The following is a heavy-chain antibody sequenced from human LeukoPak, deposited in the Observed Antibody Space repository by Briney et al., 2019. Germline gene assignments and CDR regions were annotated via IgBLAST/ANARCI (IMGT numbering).Heavy chain of an antibody. J-gene: IGHJ4*02. CDR1: GVTFSSYW. CDR3: ARDSPLVATIQPIFDY. CDR2: IKEDGGEK. V-gene: IGHV3-7*01. D-gene: IGHD5-12*01. Sequence: PGGSLRLSCAASGVTFSSYWMSWVRQAPGKGLEWVANIKEDGGEKYYVDSVKGRFTISRDNAKNSLYLQMNGLRAEDTAVYYCARDSPLVATIQPIFDYWGQGTLVTVSS.